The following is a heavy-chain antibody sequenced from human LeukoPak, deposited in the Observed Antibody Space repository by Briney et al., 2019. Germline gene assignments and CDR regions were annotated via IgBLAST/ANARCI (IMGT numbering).Heavy chain of an antibody. CDR2: ISGSGGST. CDR1: GFTFSSYA. CDR3: ARVKRSGSYLSYYYGMDV. J-gene: IGHJ6*02. D-gene: IGHD1-26*01. Sequence: GGSLRLSCAASGFTFSSYAMSWVRQAPGKGLEWVSAISGSGGSTYYADSVKGRFTISRDNSKNTLYLQMNSLRAEDTAVYYCARVKRSGSYLSYYYGMDVWGQGTTVTVSS. V-gene: IGHV3-23*01.